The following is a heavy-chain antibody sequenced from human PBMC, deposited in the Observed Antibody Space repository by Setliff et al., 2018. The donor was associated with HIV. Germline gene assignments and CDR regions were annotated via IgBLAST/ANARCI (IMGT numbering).Heavy chain of an antibody. Sequence: PGGSLRLSCAASGFTFSSYAMSWVRQAPGKGLEWVSAISSSGSTIYYADSVKGRFTISRDNAKNTLYLQMNSLRAEDTAVYYCAKEVHVSSYYGMDVWGQGTTVTVSS. D-gene: IGHD3-16*01. CDR1: GFTFSSYA. J-gene: IGHJ6*02. CDR2: ISSSGSTI. V-gene: IGHV3-23*01. CDR3: AKEVHVSSYYGMDV.